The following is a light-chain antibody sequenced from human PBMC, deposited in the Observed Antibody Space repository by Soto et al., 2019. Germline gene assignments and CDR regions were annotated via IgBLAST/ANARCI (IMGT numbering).Light chain of an antibody. CDR2: GVT. J-gene: IGLJ1*01. Sequence: QSALTQPASVSGSPGQSITISCTGTSSDIGGYDYVSWYQHHPGKAPKFIIYGVTNRPSGVSHRFSGSKSANTASLTISGLQAEDEADCYCTSYTSSSTHVFGTVTKLTVL. CDR3: TSYTSSSTHV. CDR1: SSDIGGYDY. V-gene: IGLV2-14*01.